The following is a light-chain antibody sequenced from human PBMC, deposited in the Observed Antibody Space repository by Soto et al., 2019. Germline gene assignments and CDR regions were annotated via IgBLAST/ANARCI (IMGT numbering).Light chain of an antibody. Sequence: EIVLTQSPATLSLSPGDRATLSCRASQSVSSYLAWYQQKPAQAPRLLIYDASNRATGIPARFSGSGSGTDFTLTISSLEPEEFAVYYCQQRSNWPTFGQGTKVEIK. J-gene: IGKJ1*01. CDR1: QSVSSY. V-gene: IGKV3-11*01. CDR2: DAS. CDR3: QQRSNWPT.